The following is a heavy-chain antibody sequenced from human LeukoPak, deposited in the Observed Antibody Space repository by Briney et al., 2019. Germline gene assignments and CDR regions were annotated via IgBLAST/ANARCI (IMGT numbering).Heavy chain of an antibody. V-gene: IGHV3-43*02. Sequence: GGSLRLSCAASGFTFDDYAMHWVRQAPGKGLEWVSLISGDGGSTYYADSVKGRLTISRDNSKNSLYLQMNSLRTEDTALYYCATLSSEGFDYWGQGTLVTVSS. CDR2: ISGDGGST. CDR1: GFTFDDYA. J-gene: IGHJ4*02. D-gene: IGHD3-22*01. CDR3: ATLSSEGFDY.